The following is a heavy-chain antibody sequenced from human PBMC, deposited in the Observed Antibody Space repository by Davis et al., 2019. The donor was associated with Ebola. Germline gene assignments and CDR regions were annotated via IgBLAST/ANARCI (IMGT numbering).Heavy chain of an antibody. V-gene: IGHV1-69*04. D-gene: IGHD5-18*01. J-gene: IGHJ6*02. CDR2: IIPILGIA. Sequence: AASVKVSCKASGGTFSSYAISWVRQAPGQGLEWMGRIIPILGIANYAQKFQGRVTITADKSTSTAYMELSSLRSEDTAVYYCARDPQPKGKYSYGPYYYYYYGMDVWGQGTTVTVSS. CDR1: GGTFSSYA. CDR3: ARDPQPKGKYSYGPYYYYYYGMDV.